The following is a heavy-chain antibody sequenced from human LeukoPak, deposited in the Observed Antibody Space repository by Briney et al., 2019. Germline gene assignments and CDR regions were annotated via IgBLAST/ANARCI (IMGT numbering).Heavy chain of an antibody. CDR3: ARQQWLLLVWMGSIDS. D-gene: IGHD6-19*01. CDR2: ISYDGSNK. V-gene: IGHV3-30-3*01. CDR1: GFTFSSYA. J-gene: IGHJ4*02. Sequence: GRSLRLSCAASGFTFSSYAMHWVRQAPGKGLEWVAVISYDGSNKYYADSVKGRFTISRDNSKNTLYLQMNSLRAEDTAVYYCARQQWLLLVWMGSIDSWGQGTLVTVSS.